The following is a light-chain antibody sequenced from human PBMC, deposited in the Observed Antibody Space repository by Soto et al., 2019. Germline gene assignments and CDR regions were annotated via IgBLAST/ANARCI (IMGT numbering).Light chain of an antibody. CDR3: QQYGTSPPT. CDR1: QSVSSNY. J-gene: IGKJ1*01. V-gene: IGKV3-20*01. Sequence: EIVLTQSPGTLSLSPGERATLSCSASQSVSSNYLAWYQQKPGQAPRLLIYGASSRATGIPDRFSGSGSGTDFTLTISRLEPEDFAVYNCQQYGTSPPTFGQGTKVDI. CDR2: GAS.